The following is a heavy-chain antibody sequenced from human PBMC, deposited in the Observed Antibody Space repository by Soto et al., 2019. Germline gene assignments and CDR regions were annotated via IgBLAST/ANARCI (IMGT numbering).Heavy chain of an antibody. D-gene: IGHD3-10*01. CDR3: ARDGNEPLWFGELLVFQH. CDR1: GYTFTSYA. J-gene: IGHJ1*01. CDR2: INAGNGNT. V-gene: IGHV1-3*01. Sequence: ASVKVSCKASGYTFTSYAMHWVRQAPGQRLEWMGWINAGNGNTKYSQKFQGRVTITRDTSASTAYMELSSLRSEDTAVYYCARDGNEPLWFGELLVFQHWGQGTLVTVSS.